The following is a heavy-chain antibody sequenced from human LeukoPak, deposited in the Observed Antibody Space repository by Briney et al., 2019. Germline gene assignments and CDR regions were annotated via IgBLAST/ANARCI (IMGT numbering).Heavy chain of an antibody. CDR1: GGSVTSGGHY. CDR2: IYYRDST. D-gene: IGHD5-24*01. CDR3: ARDSTRATIGY. J-gene: IGHJ4*02. Sequence: SQTLSLTCTVSGGSVTSGGHYWTWLRQHPGKALEWIGYIYYRDSTNYNPSLKSRVTISVDTSKNQFSLKLSSVTAADTAVYYCARDSTRATIGYWGQGTLVTVSS. V-gene: IGHV4-31*03.